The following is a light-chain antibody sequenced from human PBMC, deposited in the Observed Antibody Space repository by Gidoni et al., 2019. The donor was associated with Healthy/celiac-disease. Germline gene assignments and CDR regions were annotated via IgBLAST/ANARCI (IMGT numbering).Light chain of an antibody. CDR2: EVS. CDR1: SSDVGSYNR. J-gene: IGLJ1*01. CDR3: STYTSSSTLYV. V-gene: IGLV2-18*02. Sequence: GSPGQSVTISCTGTSSDVGSYNRVSWYQQPPGTAPKLMISEVSNRPSRVPDRFSGSKSGNTASLTISGLQAEDEADYYCSTYTSSSTLYVFGTGTKVTVL.